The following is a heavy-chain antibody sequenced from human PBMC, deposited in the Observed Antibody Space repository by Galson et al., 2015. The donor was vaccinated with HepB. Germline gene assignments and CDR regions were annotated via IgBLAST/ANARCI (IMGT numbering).Heavy chain of an antibody. Sequence: SLRLPCAASGFTFSSYGMHWVRQAPGKGLEWVAVISYDGSNKYYADSVKGRFTISRDNSKNTLYLQMNSLRAEDTAVYYCAKDRSGTIDYWGQGTLVTVSS. CDR1: GFTFSSYG. CDR3: AKDRSGTIDY. J-gene: IGHJ4*02. V-gene: IGHV3-30*18. D-gene: IGHD1-26*01. CDR2: ISYDGSNK.